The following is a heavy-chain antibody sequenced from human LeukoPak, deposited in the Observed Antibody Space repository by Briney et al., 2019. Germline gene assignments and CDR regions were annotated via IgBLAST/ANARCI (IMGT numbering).Heavy chain of an antibody. CDR1: GYTFTGYY. CDR3: ARDVSRDGYNSHDH. CDR2: INPNSGGT. V-gene: IGHV1-2*02. Sequence: GASVKVSCKASGYTFTGYYMHWVRQAPGQGLEWMGWINPNSGGTNYAQKFQGRATMTRDTSITTAYMELNRLTSDDTAVYYCARDVSRDGYNSHDHWGQGTLVTVSS. J-gene: IGHJ4*02. D-gene: IGHD5-24*01.